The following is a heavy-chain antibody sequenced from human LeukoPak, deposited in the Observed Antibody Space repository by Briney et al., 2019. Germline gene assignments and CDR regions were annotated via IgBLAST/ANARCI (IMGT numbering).Heavy chain of an antibody. CDR3: ARNFPGRTEDV. CDR2: IYYSGST. V-gene: IGHV4-59*01. J-gene: IGHJ6*04. Sequence: PSETLSLTCTVSGGSISSYYWSWIRQPPGKGLEWIGYIYYSGSTNYNPSLNSRVIISVDTSKNQFSLKIYSVTAADTAVYYCARNFPGRTEDVWGKGTTVTVSS. CDR1: GGSISSYY.